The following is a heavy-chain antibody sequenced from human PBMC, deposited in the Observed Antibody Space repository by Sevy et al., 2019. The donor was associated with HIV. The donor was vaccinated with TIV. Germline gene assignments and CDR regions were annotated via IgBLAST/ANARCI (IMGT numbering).Heavy chain of an antibody. CDR3: ARWGSSWFNYYYYYYMDV. Sequence: ASLKVSCKASGYTFTSYGISWVRQASGQGLEWMGWISAYNGNTNYAQKLQGRVTMTTDTSTSTAYMELRSLRSDDTAVYYCARWGSSWFNYYYYYYMDVWGKGTTVTVSS. V-gene: IGHV1-18*04. D-gene: IGHD6-13*01. J-gene: IGHJ6*03. CDR2: ISAYNGNT. CDR1: GYTFTSYG.